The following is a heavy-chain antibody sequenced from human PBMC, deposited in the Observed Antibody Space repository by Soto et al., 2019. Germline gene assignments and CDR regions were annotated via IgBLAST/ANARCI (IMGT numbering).Heavy chain of an antibody. J-gene: IGHJ5*02. Sequence: QVQLVESGGGVVQPGRSLRLSCAAAGITFSSFGMHWVRQAPGKGLEWVAGISPDGSRKYHADSVKGRFTISRDNSKNTLYLQMDSLRAGDTAVYHCAKDFLTRPIPWGQGTLVTVSS. CDR2: ISPDGSRK. V-gene: IGHV3-30*18. CDR1: GITFSSFG. CDR3: AKDFLTRPIP.